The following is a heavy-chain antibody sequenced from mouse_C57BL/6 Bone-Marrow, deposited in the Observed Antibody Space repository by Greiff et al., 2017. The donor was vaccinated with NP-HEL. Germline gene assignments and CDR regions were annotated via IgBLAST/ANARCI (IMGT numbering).Heavy chain of an antibody. Sequence: QVQLQQPGAELVKPGASVKMSCKASGYTFTSYWITWVKQRPGQGLEWIGDIYPGSGSTKYNEKFKSKATLTVDTSSSTAYMQLSSLTSEDSAVYDWERLRVSPTGASDYWGQGTTLTVSS. J-gene: IGHJ2*01. V-gene: IGHV1-55*01. D-gene: IGHD4-1*02. CDR1: GYTFTSYW. CDR3: ERLRVSPTGASDY. CDR2: IYPGSGST.